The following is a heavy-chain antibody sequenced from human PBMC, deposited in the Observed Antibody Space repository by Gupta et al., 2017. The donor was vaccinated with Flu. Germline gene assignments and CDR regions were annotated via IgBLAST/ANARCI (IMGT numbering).Heavy chain of an antibody. Sequence: QMRLVESGGGAVQPGRSLRLSCVASGFASASHAMHWVRQAPGKGLECVSVIWYDGSNEYYADTVKGRFTISRDNSKNTLYLQMNSLRAEDTAIYYCARDRGYGDPVDAFDIWGQGTIVSVSS. CDR2: IWYDGSNE. D-gene: IGHD4-17*01. J-gene: IGHJ3*02. V-gene: IGHV3-33*01. CDR3: ARDRGYGDPVDAFDI. CDR1: GFASASHA.